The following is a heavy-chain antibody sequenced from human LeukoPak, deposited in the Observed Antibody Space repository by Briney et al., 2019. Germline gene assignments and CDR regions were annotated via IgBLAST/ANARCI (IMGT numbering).Heavy chain of an antibody. V-gene: IGHV4-59*03. D-gene: IGHD2-8*01. J-gene: IGHJ5*01. CDR1: GDSTSNFY. Sequence: PSETLSLTCTVSGDSTSNFYWNWIRQSPGKGLEWIGNIHYSGSSVYNPSLKSRGTISIDTSRRQFFLKLNSVTVADTAVYFCALAPNSNWFDFWGPGTLVTVSS. CDR2: IHYSGSS. CDR3: ALAPNSNWFDF.